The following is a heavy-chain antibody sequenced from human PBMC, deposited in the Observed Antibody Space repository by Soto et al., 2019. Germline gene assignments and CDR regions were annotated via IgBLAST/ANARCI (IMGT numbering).Heavy chain of an antibody. CDR2: INPNSGGT. V-gene: IGHV1-2*04. J-gene: IGHJ4*02. D-gene: IGHD2-2*02. CDR1: GYTFTGYY. CDR3: ARAGVLGYCSSTSCYTSSEFGY. Sequence: ASVKVSCKASGYTFTGYYMHWVRQAPGQGLEWMGWINPNSGGTNYAQKFQGWVTMTRDTSISTAYMELSRLRSDDTAVYYCARAGVLGYCSSTSCYTSSEFGYWGQGTLVTVSS.